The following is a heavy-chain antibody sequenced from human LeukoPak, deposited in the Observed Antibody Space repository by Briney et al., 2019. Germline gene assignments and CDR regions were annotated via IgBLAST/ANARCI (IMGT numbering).Heavy chain of an antibody. D-gene: IGHD4-17*01. CDR1: GCIFSSYV. CDR2: IWYDGSKT. J-gene: IGHJ3*01. V-gene: IGHV3-33*03. Sequence: GGSLRLSCAGSGCIFSSYVMHWVRQAPGKGLEGVALIWYDGSKTNHADSVKGRFNIPRDNSTNTLYLQKNSLRADDNAMYYCASMTTVTLDDAFDLWGQGTMVTVSS. CDR3: ASMTTVTLDDAFDL.